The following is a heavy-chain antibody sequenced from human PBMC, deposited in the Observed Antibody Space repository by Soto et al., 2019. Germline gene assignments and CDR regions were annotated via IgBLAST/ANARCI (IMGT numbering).Heavy chain of an antibody. J-gene: IGHJ4*02. V-gene: IGHV4-30-4*01. CDR3: TRGPSGDKVDY. CDR2: IYNSGTT. CDR1: GGSISSGGYF. Sequence: QVQLQESGPGLVKPSQTLSLTCTVSGGSISSGGYFWSWIRQPPGKGLEWIGHIYNSGTTYNNPSLKRRVTMSVDTSMNQFSLKLSSVTAADTAVYYCTRGPSGDKVDYWGQGALVTVSS. D-gene: IGHD7-27*01.